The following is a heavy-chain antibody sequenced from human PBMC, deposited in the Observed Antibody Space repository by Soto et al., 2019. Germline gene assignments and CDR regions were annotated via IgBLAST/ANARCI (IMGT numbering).Heavy chain of an antibody. CDR1: GFTFSSYS. J-gene: IGHJ4*02. Sequence: EVQLVESGGGLVQPGGSLRLSCAVSGFTFSSYSMNWVRQAPGKGLEWVSYISSSSSTIYYADSVKGRFTISRDNAKNSLYLQMHSLRAEDTAVYYCARDPLWFGELLLDYWGQGTLVTVSS. CDR2: ISSSSSTI. CDR3: ARDPLWFGELLLDY. V-gene: IGHV3-48*01. D-gene: IGHD3-10*01.